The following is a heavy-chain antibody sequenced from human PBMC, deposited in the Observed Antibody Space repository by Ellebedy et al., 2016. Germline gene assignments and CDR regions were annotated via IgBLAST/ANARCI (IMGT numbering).Heavy chain of an antibody. CDR2: ISGDGDTT. V-gene: IGHV3-23*01. CDR3: YYGHYSGF. CDR1: GFTFRNFF. Sequence: GESLKISXVASGFTFRNFFMSWVRQAPGGGGLEWISTISGDGDTTFSADSVKGRFTISRDNSRYTLYLQMDSLTAADTAVYYCYYGHYSGFWGQGTLVTVSS. D-gene: IGHD4-17*01. J-gene: IGHJ4*02.